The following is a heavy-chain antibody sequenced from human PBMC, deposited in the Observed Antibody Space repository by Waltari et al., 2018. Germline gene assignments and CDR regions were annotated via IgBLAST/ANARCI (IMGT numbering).Heavy chain of an antibody. J-gene: IGHJ4*02. V-gene: IGHV1-3*04. CDR1: EYRFTSYP. Sequence: QVQVVQSGGEVKEPGASVKVSCKASEYRFTSYPLHWVRQAPGQSLEWMGWITTANGNTRYSQKFQGRVTFTRDTSASTACMELSSLISEDTAMYYCAREMTRGGGSLDYWGQGTLVTVSS. D-gene: IGHD3-16*01. CDR3: AREMTRGGGSLDY. CDR2: ITTANGNT.